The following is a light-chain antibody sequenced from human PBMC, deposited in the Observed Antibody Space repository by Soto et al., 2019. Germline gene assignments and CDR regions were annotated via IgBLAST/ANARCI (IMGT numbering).Light chain of an antibody. CDR3: QQYNNWRT. CDR1: QGVGSH. J-gene: IGKJ1*01. Sequence: ESLMTQSPATLSASPGERATLSCRASQGVGSHLAWYQQKPRQAPRLLIHASTTRASGAPARFSGSGSAKEFTLTISSLQDEDFAFYYCQQYNNWRTFGQGTKVDIK. CDR2: AST. V-gene: IGKV3-15*01.